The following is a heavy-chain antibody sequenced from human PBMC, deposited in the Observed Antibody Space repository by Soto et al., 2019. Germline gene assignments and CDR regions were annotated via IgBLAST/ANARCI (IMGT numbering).Heavy chain of an antibody. J-gene: IGHJ4*02. Sequence: GCSLRLSCAASGFTFSNYGMHWVRQAPGKGLEWVAVILNDGSNQYYVDSVKGRFTISRDNSKNALYLEMNSLRAEDTAVYYCARDDDNAANALDYWGQGTLVTASS. V-gene: IGHV3-33*01. D-gene: IGHD6-25*01. CDR1: GFTFSNYG. CDR2: ILNDGSNQ. CDR3: ARDDDNAANALDY.